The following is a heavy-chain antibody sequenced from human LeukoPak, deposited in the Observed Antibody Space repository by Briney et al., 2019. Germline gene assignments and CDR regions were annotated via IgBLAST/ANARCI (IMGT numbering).Heavy chain of an antibody. V-gene: IGHV1-2*02. J-gene: IGHJ4*02. CDR1: GYTFTGYY. D-gene: IGHD3-10*01. Sequence: ASVKVPCKASGYTFTGYYMHWVRQAPGQGLEWMGWINPNSGGTNYAQKFQGRVTMTRDTSISTAYMEPSRLRSDDTAVYYCARYSGSYYNALLDYWGQGTLVTVSS. CDR3: ARYSGSYYNALLDY. CDR2: INPNSGGT.